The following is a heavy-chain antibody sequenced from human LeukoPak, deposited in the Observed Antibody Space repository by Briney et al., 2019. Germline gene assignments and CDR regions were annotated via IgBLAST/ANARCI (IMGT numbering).Heavy chain of an antibody. CDR2: IIPIFGTA. D-gene: IGHD3-3*01. V-gene: IGHV1-69*05. J-gene: IGHJ3*02. CDR1: GGTFTSYA. Sequence: GASVKVSCKASGGTFTSYAITWVRQAPGQGLEWMGGIIPIFGTANYAQKFQGRVTITTDESTSTAYMELSSLRSEDTAVYYCARAMAIFGVVILDAFDIWGQGTMVTVSS. CDR3: ARAMAIFGVVILDAFDI.